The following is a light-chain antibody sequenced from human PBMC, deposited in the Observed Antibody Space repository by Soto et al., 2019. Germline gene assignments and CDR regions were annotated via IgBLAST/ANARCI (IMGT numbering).Light chain of an antibody. Sequence: DIQLTQSPSFLSASVGDRVTMTCRASQGISTYLVWYQQKPGKAPKLLIYAASALQSGVPSRFSGSGSGTEFALAISSLQPEDFATYYCQQLITYPQTFGQGTKVDIK. CDR1: QGISTY. CDR2: AAS. CDR3: QQLITYPQT. V-gene: IGKV1-9*01. J-gene: IGKJ1*01.